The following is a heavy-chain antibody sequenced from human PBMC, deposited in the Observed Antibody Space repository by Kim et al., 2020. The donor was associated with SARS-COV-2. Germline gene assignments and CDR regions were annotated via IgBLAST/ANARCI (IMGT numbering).Heavy chain of an antibody. CDR3: TRDGDGHFDY. J-gene: IGHJ4*02. Sequence: YIQYAAAVKGRFTISRDDAQNSLNLQMNSLGADDTAVYYCTRDGDGHFDYWGQGTLVTVSS. D-gene: IGHD2-21*01. V-gene: IGHV3-21*01. CDR2: YI.